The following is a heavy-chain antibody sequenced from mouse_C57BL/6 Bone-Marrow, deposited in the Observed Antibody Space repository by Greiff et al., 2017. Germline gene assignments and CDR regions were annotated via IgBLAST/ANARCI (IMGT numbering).Heavy chain of an antibody. CDR2: IYPRSGNT. V-gene: IGHV1-81*01. J-gene: IGHJ1*03. CDR3: ALYYGSSFYWYCDV. Sequence: QVQLKESGAELARPGASVKLSCKASGYTFTSYGISWVKQRTGQGLEWIGEIYPRSGNTYYNEKFKGKATLTADKSSSTAYIELRSLTSEDSAVYFCALYYGSSFYWYCDVWGTGTTVTVSA. D-gene: IGHD1-1*01. CDR1: GYTFTSYG.